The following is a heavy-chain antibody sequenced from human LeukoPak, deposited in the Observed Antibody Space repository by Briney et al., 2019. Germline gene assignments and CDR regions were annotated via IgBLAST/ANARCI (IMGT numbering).Heavy chain of an antibody. V-gene: IGHV4-59*12. J-gene: IGHJ4*02. CDR1: GGSISSYY. CDR2: IYYSGST. Sequence: PSETLSLTCTVSGGSISSYYWSWIRQPPGKGLEWIGYIYYSGSTNYNPSLKSRVTISVDTSKNQFSLKLSSVTAADTAVYYCARDLHDYGDYWGQGTLVTVSS. CDR3: ARDLHDYGDY.